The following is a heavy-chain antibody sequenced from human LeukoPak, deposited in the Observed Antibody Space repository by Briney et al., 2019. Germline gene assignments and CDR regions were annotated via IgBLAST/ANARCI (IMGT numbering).Heavy chain of an antibody. J-gene: IGHJ4*02. D-gene: IGHD3-10*01. Sequence: GGSLRLSCAASGYTLSSNYMSWIRQAPGKGLEWVSAIYIGGSTSYPDSVRGRFTLSRDNSKNKLYLQMNRLRAEDTAVYYCAREYGSGSHWYFDYGRQGTRVSVSS. V-gene: IGHV3-66*01. CDR1: GYTLSSNY. CDR3: AREYGSGSHWYFDY. CDR2: IYIGGST.